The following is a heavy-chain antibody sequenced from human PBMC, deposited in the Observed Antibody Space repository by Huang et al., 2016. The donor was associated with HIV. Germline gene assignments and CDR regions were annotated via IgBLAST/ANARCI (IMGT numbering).Heavy chain of an antibody. J-gene: IGHJ4*02. CDR3: ARGGTIWTFALDY. CDR2: INPNTGYT. V-gene: IGHV1-2*02. CDR1: GYTFNDYY. D-gene: IGHD3-3*01. Sequence: QVQLVQSGAEVKKPGASVRVSCKTSGYTFNDYYIHWVRPAPGHGLEGGGWINPNTGYTNYAPRFQGRVTVTRDTSISTADMELTRLISADTAVYYWARGGTIWTFALDYWGQGAPVTVSS.